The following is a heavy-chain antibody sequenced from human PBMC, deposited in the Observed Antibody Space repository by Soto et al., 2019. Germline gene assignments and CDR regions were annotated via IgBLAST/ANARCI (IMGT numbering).Heavy chain of an antibody. CDR1: VGCMSSIY. V-gene: IGHV4-4*07. J-gene: IGHJ5*02. CDR2: VYATGTS. Sequence: LSGSAGVGCMSSIYGCWIRKTAGKGLEWMGRVYATGTSDYNPSLRSRIAMSVDISKKTFSLRLRSVTAADTGVYYCVIYCSKTPRDYFDPCAQRISVTVSS. D-gene: IGHD3-10*02. CDR3: VIYCSKTPRDYFDP.